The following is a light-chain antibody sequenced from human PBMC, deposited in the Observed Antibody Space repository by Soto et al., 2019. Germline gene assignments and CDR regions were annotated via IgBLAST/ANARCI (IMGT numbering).Light chain of an antibody. J-gene: IGLJ1*01. Sequence: QSALTQPSSVSGSPGQSIPISCTGTSSDVGGYNYVSWYQQHPGKAPKLMIYEVSNRPSGVSNLFSGSKSGNTASLTISGLQAEDEAAYYCSSYTSSSIDYVFGTGTKRTVL. CDR2: EVS. V-gene: IGLV2-14*01. CDR1: SSDVGGYNY. CDR3: SSYTSSSIDYV.